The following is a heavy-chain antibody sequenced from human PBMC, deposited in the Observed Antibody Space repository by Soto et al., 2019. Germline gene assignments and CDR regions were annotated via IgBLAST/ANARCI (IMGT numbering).Heavy chain of an antibody. Sequence: SVKVSCKASGGTFSSYAISWVRQAPGQGLEWMGGIIPIFGTANYAQKFQGRVTITADESTSTAYMELSSLRSEDAAVYYCARGAYYYDSSGPNDYWGQGTLVTVPQ. D-gene: IGHD3-22*01. V-gene: IGHV1-69*13. CDR2: IIPIFGTA. J-gene: IGHJ4*02. CDR1: GGTFSSYA. CDR3: ARGAYYYDSSGPNDY.